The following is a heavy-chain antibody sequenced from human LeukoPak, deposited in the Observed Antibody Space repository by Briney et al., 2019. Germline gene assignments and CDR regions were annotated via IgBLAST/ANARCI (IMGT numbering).Heavy chain of an antibody. D-gene: IGHD6-13*01. CDR3: ARASYSSSWYVDGMDV. CDR1: GFTVSTNY. CDR2: ISSSGSTI. Sequence: GGSLRLSCAASGFTVSTNYMNWVRQAPGKGLEWVSYISSSGSTIYYADSVKGRFTISRDNAKNSLYLQMNSLRAEDTAVYYCARASYSSSWYVDGMDVWGQGTTVTVSS. J-gene: IGHJ6*02. V-gene: IGHV3-11*01.